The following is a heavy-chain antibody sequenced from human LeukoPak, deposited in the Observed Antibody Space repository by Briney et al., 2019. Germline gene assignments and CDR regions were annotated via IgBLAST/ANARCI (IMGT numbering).Heavy chain of an antibody. CDR2: IYSGGST. Sequence: PGGSLRLTCAASGFTFSSYGMSWVRQAPGKGLEWVSVIYSGGSTYYADSVKGRFTISRDNSKNTLYLQMNSLRAEDTAVYYCAREVVPHAFDIWGQGTMVTVSS. J-gene: IGHJ3*02. V-gene: IGHV3-66*01. CDR3: AREVVPHAFDI. D-gene: IGHD2-15*01. CDR1: GFTFSSYG.